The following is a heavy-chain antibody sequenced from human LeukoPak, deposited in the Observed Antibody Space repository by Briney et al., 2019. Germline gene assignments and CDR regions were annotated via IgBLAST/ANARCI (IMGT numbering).Heavy chain of an antibody. CDR2: ISGSGGST. Sequence: GGSLRLSCAASGFTFSSYAMSWVRPAPGKGLEWVSAISGSGGSTYYADYVKGRFTISRDNSKNTLYLQMNSLRAEDTAVYYCAKGRISRQLYREGRFDPGGQGTLVTVSS. V-gene: IGHV3-23*01. CDR1: GFTFSSYA. J-gene: IGHJ5*02. CDR3: AKGRISRQLYREGRFDP. D-gene: IGHD6-6*01.